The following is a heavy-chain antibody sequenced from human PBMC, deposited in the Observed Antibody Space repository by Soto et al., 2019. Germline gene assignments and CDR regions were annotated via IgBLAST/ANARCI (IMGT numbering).Heavy chain of an antibody. CDR1: GYTFSSYW. Sequence: PGESLKISCQGSGYTFSSYWITWVRQMPGKGLEWMGRIDPTDSYTNYSPSFQGHVTNSTDKSISTAYLQWSSLKASDSAMYYCARLGLERQGWFDPWGQGTLVTVSS. J-gene: IGHJ5*02. D-gene: IGHD1-1*01. CDR3: ARLGLERQGWFDP. V-gene: IGHV5-10-1*01. CDR2: IDPTDSYT.